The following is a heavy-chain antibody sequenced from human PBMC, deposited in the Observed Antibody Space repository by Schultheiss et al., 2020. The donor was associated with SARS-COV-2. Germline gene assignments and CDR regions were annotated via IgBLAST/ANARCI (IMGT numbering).Heavy chain of an antibody. CDR1: GFTFSNYA. D-gene: IGHD2-2*01. CDR3: AKATSVVVVPYFDY. J-gene: IGHJ4*02. V-gene: IGHV3-23*01. CDR2: ISGSGGTT. Sequence: GGSLRLSCAASGFTFSNYAMSWVRQAPGKGLEWVSTISGSGGTTYYGDSVKGRVTISRDNSKNTLNLQMNSLRAEDTAVYYCAKATSVVVVPYFDYWGQGTPVTVAS.